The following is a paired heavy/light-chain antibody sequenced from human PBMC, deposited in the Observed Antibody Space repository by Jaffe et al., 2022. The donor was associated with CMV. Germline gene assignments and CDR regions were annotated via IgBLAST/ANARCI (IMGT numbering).Light chain of an antibody. CDR1: NSNIGAGYD. Sequence: QSGLTQPPSVSGAPGQRVTISCTGSNSNIGAGYDVHWYQQLPGAAPKLLIYAYTNRPSGVPDRFSGSKSGTSASLAITGLQAEDEADYYCQSYDSSLSRVFGGGTKLTVL. CDR3: QSYDSSLSRV. CDR2: AYT. J-gene: IGLJ3*02. V-gene: IGLV1-40*01.
Heavy chain of an antibody. V-gene: IGHV4-34*02. Sequence: QVQLQQWGVGLLKPSETLSLTCAAYGGSFTGYFWSWIRQSPVKGLEWIGEINHTGSTRYSPSLKSRVTMSVDTSKNQFSLKLTSLTAADTAVYYCARGRGLGLVRGVHATKNWFDPWGQGTLVTVSS. D-gene: IGHD3-10*01. CDR2: INHTGST. J-gene: IGHJ5*02. CDR3: ARGRGLGLVRGVHATKNWFDP. CDR1: GGSFTGYF.